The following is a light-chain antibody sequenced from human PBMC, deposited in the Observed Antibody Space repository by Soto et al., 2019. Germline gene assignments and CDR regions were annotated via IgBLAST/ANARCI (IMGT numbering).Light chain of an antibody. CDR2: GAS. CDR1: QSVSSSY. CDR3: QQYGGSSWT. J-gene: IGKJ1*01. V-gene: IGKV3-20*01. Sequence: EILLTQSPDTLSFSPGERATLSCRASQSVSSSYLAWYHQKPGQAPRLLIFGASSRATGIPDRFSGSGSGTDFTLAISRLEPEDFAVYYCQQYGGSSWTFGQGTKVDIK.